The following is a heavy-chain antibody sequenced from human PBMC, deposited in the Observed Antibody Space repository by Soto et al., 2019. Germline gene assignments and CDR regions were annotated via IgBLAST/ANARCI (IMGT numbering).Heavy chain of an antibody. V-gene: IGHV1-69*13. Sequence: SVKVSCKSSGCTFSSYAISWVRQAPGQGLEWMGGIIPIFGTANYAQKFQGRVTITADESTSTAYMELSSLRSEDTAVYYCARGDWGSSGGKDYYYGMDVWGQGTTVTVSS. CDR3: ARGDWGSSGGKDYYYGMDV. CDR2: IIPIFGTA. J-gene: IGHJ6*02. CDR1: GCTFSSYA. D-gene: IGHD6-6*01.